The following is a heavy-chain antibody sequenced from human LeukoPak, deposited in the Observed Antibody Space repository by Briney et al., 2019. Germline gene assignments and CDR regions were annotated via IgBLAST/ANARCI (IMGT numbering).Heavy chain of an antibody. CDR2: ISYDGSNK. CDR3: ARELYDFWSGYYTHYYYYYMDV. V-gene: IGHV3-30-3*01. Sequence: GGSLRLSCAASGFTFSSYAMHWVRQAPGKGLEWVAVISYDGSNKYYADSVKGRFTISRDNSKNTLYLQMNSLRAEDTAVYYCARELYDFWSGYYTHYYYYYMDVWGKGTTVTVSS. J-gene: IGHJ6*03. D-gene: IGHD3-3*01. CDR1: GFTFSSYA.